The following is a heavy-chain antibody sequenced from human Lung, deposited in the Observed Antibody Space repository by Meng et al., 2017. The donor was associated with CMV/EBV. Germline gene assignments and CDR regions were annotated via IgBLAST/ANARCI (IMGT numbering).Heavy chain of an antibody. CDR3: AXXYYDSSGXXYWYFDL. CDR1: GGSISSGNYY. D-gene: IGHD3-22*01. CDR2: IYYSGST. J-gene: IGHJ2*01. V-gene: IGHV4-30-4*01. Sequence: QRQGLGQELVNALQPLSLNCPVSGGSISSGNYYWSWIRQPPGKGLEWIGYIYYSGSTYYNPSLKSRVTISVDTSKNQFSLKLSSVTAAXXXXXXCAXXYYDSSGXXYWYFDLWGRGTLVTVSS.